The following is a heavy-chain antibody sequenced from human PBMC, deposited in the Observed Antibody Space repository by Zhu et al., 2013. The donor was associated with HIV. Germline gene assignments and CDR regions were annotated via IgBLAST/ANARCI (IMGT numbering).Heavy chain of an antibody. CDR3: ARIVGATGY. V-gene: IGHV1-46*01. Sequence: QVQLVQSGAEVKKPGASVKVSCKASRYTFSTYYIHWVRQAPGQGLEYMGIYNPTSGTTNYAQKFQGRVTMTRDTSTSTDYMELSRLRSEDTAVYYCARIVGATGYWGQGTLVTVSS. D-gene: IGHD1-26*01. CDR2: YNPTSGTT. CDR1: RYTFSTYY. J-gene: IGHJ4*02.